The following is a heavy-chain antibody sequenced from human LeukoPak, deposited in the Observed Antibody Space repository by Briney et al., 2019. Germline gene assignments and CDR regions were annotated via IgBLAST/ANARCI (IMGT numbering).Heavy chain of an antibody. Sequence: GGSLRLSCAASGFTFSSYRMNWVRQAPGKGLEWASCISSSSDYIYYADSAKGRFTISRDNAKNSLYLQMNSLRAEDTAVYYCARERGYGGYKWFDPWGQGTLVTVSS. CDR3: ARERGYGGYKWFDP. CDR2: ISSSSDYI. CDR1: GFTFSSYR. V-gene: IGHV3-21*01. D-gene: IGHD5-12*01. J-gene: IGHJ5*02.